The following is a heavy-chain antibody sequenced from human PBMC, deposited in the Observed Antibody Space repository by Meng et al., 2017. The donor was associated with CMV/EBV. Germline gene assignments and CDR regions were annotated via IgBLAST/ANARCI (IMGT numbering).Heavy chain of an antibody. Sequence: QGQRVQSWAGVKTPGSSVEVSCKASGGTFSSYAISWVRQAPGQGLEWLGGIIPIFGTANYAQKFQGRVTITADESTSTAYMELSSLRSEDTAVYYCARDYSGIAARPGFDPWGQGTLVTVSS. CDR1: GGTFSSYA. CDR2: IIPIFGTA. D-gene: IGHD6-6*01. CDR3: ARDYSGIAARPGFDP. J-gene: IGHJ5*02. V-gene: IGHV1-69*12.